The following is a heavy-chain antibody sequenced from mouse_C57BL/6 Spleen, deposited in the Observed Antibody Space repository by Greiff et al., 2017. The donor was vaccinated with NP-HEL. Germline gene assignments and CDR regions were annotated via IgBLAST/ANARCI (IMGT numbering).Heavy chain of an antibody. V-gene: IGHV5-6*01. CDR2: ISSGGSYT. J-gene: IGHJ3*01. CDR3: AREGETGRRFAY. CDR1: GFTFSSYG. Sequence: EVQLVEPGGDLVKPGGSLKLSCAASGFTFSSYGMSWVRQTPDKRLEWVATISSGGSYTYYPDSVKGRFTISSDNAKNTLYLQVSSLKSEDTAMYYCAREGETGRRFAYWGQGALVTVSA.